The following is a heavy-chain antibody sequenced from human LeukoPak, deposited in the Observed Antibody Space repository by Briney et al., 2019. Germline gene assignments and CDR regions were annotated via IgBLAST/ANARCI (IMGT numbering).Heavy chain of an antibody. CDR2: IYYSGST. Sequence: PSETLSLTCTVSVGSIRSYYWSWIRQPPGKGLAWIGYIYYSGSTNYNPSLKSRVTISLDTSKNQFSLKLCSVTAADTAVYYCARHSTEGYNYLEYWGQGTLVTVSS. CDR1: VGSIRSYY. J-gene: IGHJ4*02. CDR3: ARHSTEGYNYLEY. V-gene: IGHV4-59*08. D-gene: IGHD5-24*01.